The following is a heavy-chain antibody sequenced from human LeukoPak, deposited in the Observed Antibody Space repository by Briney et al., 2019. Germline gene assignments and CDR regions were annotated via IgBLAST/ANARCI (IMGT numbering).Heavy chain of an antibody. CDR2: ISAYNGNT. V-gene: IGHV1-18*01. CDR1: GYTFTSYG. Sequence: ASVKVSCKASGYTFTSYGISWVRQAPGQGLEWMGWISAYNGNTNYAQKLQGRVTMTRNTSISTAYMELSRLRSDDTAVYYCARGTSAVTMYWGQGTLVTVSS. CDR3: ARGTSAVTMY. J-gene: IGHJ4*02. D-gene: IGHD4-17*01.